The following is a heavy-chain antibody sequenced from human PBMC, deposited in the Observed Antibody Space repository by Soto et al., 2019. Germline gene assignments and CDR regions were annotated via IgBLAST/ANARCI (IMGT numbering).Heavy chain of an antibody. D-gene: IGHD2-15*01. CDR3: ARLGCRGGGRPFFGY. V-gene: IGHV4-39*01. J-gene: IGHJ4*02. CDR1: GGSLNSGTYY. CDR2: IYYSGST. Sequence: SETLSLTCTVSGGSLNSGTYYWVWIRQPPGKGRERIGSIYYSGSTYYNPSLKSRVTISVYTSKNQIALTLTSVPVAHPAVCFCARLGCRGGGRPFFGYWGQGTLV.